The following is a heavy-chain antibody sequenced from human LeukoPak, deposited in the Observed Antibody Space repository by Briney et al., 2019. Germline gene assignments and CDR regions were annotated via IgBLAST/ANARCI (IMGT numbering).Heavy chain of an antibody. V-gene: IGHV3-66*01. D-gene: IGHD3-10*01. CDR2: IYSGGST. Sequence: GGSLRLSRAASGFTVSSNYMSWVRQAPGKGLEWVSVIYSGGSTYYADSVKGRFTISRDNSKNTLYLQMNSLRAEDTAVYFCARAVLRGIITFWGQGTLVTVSS. J-gene: IGHJ4*02. CDR3: ARAVLRGIITF. CDR1: GFTVSSNY.